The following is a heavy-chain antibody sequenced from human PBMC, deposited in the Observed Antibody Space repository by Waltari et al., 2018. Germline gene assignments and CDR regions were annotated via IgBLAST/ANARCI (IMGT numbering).Heavy chain of an antibody. D-gene: IGHD6-19*01. Sequence: QVQLQESGPGLVKPSGTLSITCAVPGGSIRRGNWWSGVRQPPGKGLEWIGEIYHSGSTNYNPSLKSRVTISVDKSKNQFSLKLSSVTAADTAVYYCARVSRSSGWYERFDPWGQGTLVTVSS. J-gene: IGHJ5*02. V-gene: IGHV4-4*02. CDR3: ARVSRSSGWYERFDP. CDR1: GGSIRRGNW. CDR2: IYHSGST.